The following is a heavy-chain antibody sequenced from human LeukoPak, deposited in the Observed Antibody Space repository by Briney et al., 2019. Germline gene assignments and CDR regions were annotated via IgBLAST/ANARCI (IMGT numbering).Heavy chain of an antibody. V-gene: IGHV3-23*01. CDR2: ISGSGGST. D-gene: IGHD6-19*01. CDR1: AFTFSSYA. CDR3: AKDFRSGGWYDDY. J-gene: IGHJ4*02. Sequence: PGGSLRLSCAASAFTFSSYAMSWVRQAPGKGLEWVSAISGSGGSTYYADSVKGRFTISRDNSKNTLYLQMNSLRAEDTAVYYCAKDFRSGGWYDDYWGQGTLVTVSS.